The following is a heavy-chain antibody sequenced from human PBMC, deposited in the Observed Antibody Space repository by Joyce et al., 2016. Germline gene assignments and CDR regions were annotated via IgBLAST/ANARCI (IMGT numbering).Heavy chain of an antibody. Sequence: EVQLVESGGGLAQPGRSLRLSCKASGFNFGDYGVRWFRQAPGKGLEWVAFVRSKGCRGTTQYAASVRDRFIISRDDSRSIAYLQMNSLKTEDTAMYCCTRVFRSPAVLKLLEWSLDHWGQGALVTVSS. J-gene: IGHJ4*02. CDR2: VRSKGCRGTT. V-gene: IGHV3-49*03. CDR1: GFNFGDYG. D-gene: IGHD3-3*01. CDR3: TRVFRSPAVLKLLEWSLDH.